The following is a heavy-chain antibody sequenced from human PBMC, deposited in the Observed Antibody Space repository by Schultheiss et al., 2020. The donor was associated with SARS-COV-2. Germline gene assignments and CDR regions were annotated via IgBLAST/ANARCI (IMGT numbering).Heavy chain of an antibody. D-gene: IGHD4-17*01. CDR1: GGSISSSSYY. CDR3: ARVPYGDPYWYFDL. J-gene: IGHJ2*01. CDR2: INHSGST. V-gene: IGHV4-39*07. Sequence: SETLSLTCTVSGGSISSSSYYWSWIRQPPGKGLEWIGEINHSGSTNYNPSLKSRVTISVDTSKNQFSLKLSSVTAADTAVYYCARVPYGDPYWYFDLWGRGTLVTVSS.